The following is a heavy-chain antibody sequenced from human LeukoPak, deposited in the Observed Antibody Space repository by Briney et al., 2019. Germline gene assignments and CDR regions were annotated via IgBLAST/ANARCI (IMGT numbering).Heavy chain of an antibody. J-gene: IGHJ2*01. D-gene: IGHD6-6*01. V-gene: IGHV3-30*04. CDR1: GFTFTTYT. CDR2: ISYDGKNK. Sequence: GRSLRLSCAASGFTFTTYTMHWVRQAPGKGLEWVAVISYDGKNKYYADSVRGRFTISRDNSKNTMYIQMNSLRAVDTAVYYCARRVLGSSDWYFDLWGRGTLVTVSS. CDR3: ARRVLGSSDWYFDL.